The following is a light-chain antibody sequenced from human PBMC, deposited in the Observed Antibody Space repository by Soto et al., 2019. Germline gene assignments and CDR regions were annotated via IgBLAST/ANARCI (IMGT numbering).Light chain of an antibody. CDR2: GAS. CDR3: QQYDNWHCT. Sequence: EIVMTQSPATLSVSPGGRATLSCRASQTISGTLAWYQQKPGQAPRLLIHGASTRAPGFPARFSGSGSGARLAVAIISLQSEDFAVYYCQQYDNWHCTLGQGPKVHIK. V-gene: IGKV3-15*01. J-gene: IGKJ1*01. CDR1: QTISGT.